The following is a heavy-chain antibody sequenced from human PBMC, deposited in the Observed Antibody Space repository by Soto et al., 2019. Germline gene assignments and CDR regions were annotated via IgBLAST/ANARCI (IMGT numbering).Heavy chain of an antibody. D-gene: IGHD4-17*01. CDR2: IYYSGST. CDR3: ASLYGDYVSY. Sequence: SETLSLTCAVSGSSISSSSYYWGWIRQPPGKGLEWIGSIYYSGSTYYNPSLKSRVTISVDTSKNQFSLKLSSVTAADTAVYYCASLYGDYVSYWGQGTLVTV. V-gene: IGHV4-39*01. J-gene: IGHJ4*02. CDR1: GSSISSSSYY.